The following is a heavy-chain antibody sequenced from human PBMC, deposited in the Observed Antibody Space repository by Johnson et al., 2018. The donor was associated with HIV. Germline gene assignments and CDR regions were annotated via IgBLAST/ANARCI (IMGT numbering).Heavy chain of an antibody. J-gene: IGHJ3*02. CDR1: GFTFDDYA. V-gene: IGHV3-9*01. Sequence: VQLVESGGGLVQPGRSLRLSCAASGFTFDDYAMHWVRQAPGKGLEWVSGISWNSGSIGYADSVKGRFTISRDNAKNSLYLQMNSLRAEDTALYYCVRDHGSGWPTNAFDIWGRGTRVTVSS. CDR2: ISWNSGSI. CDR3: VRDHGSGWPTNAFDI. D-gene: IGHD6-19*01.